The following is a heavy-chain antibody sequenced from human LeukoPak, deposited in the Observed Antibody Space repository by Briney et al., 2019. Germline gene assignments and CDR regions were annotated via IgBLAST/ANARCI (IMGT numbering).Heavy chain of an antibody. CDR1: GGSISSYY. Sequence: SETLSLTCTVSGGSISSYYWSWIRQPAGKGLEWIGRIYTSGSTNYNPSLKSRATTSVDTSKNQFSLKLSSVTAADTAVYYCARSPPVTYYYYYYMDVWGKGTTVTVSS. V-gene: IGHV4-4*07. CDR3: ARSPPVTYYYYYYMDV. CDR2: IYTSGST. D-gene: IGHD4-17*01. J-gene: IGHJ6*03.